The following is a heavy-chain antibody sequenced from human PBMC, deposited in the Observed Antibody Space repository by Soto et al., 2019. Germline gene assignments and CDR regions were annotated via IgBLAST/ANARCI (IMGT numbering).Heavy chain of an antibody. CDR3: ATNRYCSSTSCYYGMDV. J-gene: IGHJ6*02. CDR2: IYYSRST. Sequence: SETLSLTCTVSGGSVSRGTYPWSWIRQPPGKGLEWIGFIYYSRSTNYNPSLKSRVTFSVDTSKNQFSLKLSSVTAADTAVYYCATNRYCSSTSCYYGMDVWGQGTTVTVSS. D-gene: IGHD2-2*01. V-gene: IGHV4-61*01. CDR1: GGSVSRGTYP.